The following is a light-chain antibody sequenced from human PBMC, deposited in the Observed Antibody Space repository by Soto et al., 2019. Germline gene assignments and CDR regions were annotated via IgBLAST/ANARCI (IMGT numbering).Light chain of an antibody. CDR3: QQYSNWPPLYT. J-gene: IGKJ2*01. V-gene: IGKV3-15*01. CDR2: DAS. CDR1: QSVSSY. Sequence: EIVMTQSPATLSVSPGERATLSCRASQSVSSYLAWYQQKPGLPPRLLIYDASTRATGIPDRFSGSGSGTDFTLTISSLQSADFAVYYCQQYSNWPPLYTFGRGTKVEIK.